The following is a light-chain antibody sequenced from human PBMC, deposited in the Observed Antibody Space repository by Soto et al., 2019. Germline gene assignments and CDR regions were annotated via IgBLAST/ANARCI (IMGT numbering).Light chain of an antibody. Sequence: EIVLTQSPGTLSLSPGERATLSCRASQSVSSSYLAWYQQKPSQAPRLLIYGASSRATGIPDRFSGSGSGTDFTLTISRLEPEDFAVYYCQQYDSSPLTFGPGTKVDIK. CDR1: QSVSSSY. CDR2: GAS. CDR3: QQYDSSPLT. J-gene: IGKJ3*01. V-gene: IGKV3-20*01.